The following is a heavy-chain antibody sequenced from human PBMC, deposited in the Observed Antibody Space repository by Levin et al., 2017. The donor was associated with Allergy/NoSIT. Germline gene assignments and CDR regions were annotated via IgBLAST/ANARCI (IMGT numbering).Heavy chain of an antibody. CDR3: AREGEYSGPGADY. Sequence: PGGSLRLSCAASGFTFSSYWMSWVRQAPGKGLEWVANIKQDGSEKYYVDSVKGRFTISRDNAKNSLYLQMNSLRAEDTAVYYCAREGEYSGPGADYWGQGTLVTVSS. D-gene: IGHD5-12*01. CDR2: IKQDGSEK. V-gene: IGHV3-7*01. CDR1: GFTFSSYW. J-gene: IGHJ4*02.